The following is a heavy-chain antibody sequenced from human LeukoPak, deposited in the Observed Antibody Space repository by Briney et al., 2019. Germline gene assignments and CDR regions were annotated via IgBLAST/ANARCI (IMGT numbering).Heavy chain of an antibody. CDR3: ASLDTAKQPLANH. D-gene: IGHD5-18*01. J-gene: IGHJ5*02. V-gene: IGHV3-7*03. CDR2: IREERGQE. Sequence: GGSLRLSCVASGLTVSNHWMSWVRQAPGKGLEWVANIREERGQEYYVDSVKGRFTISENSAKNSLYLQMNTLRVEDTAMYYCASLDTAKQPLANHWGQGTLVTVSS. CDR1: GLTVSNHW.